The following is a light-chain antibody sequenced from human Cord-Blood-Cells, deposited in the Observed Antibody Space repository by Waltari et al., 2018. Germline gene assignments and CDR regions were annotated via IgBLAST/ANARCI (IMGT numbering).Light chain of an antibody. CDR2: DES. CDR1: QEISNY. Sequence: DIQMIQSPSSLSASVGDRVPITCQAIQEISNYLNWYQQKPGKAPKLLIYDESNLETGVPSRFSGSGSGTDFTFTISSLQPEDIATYYCQQYDNLPITFGQGTRLEIK. V-gene: IGKV1-33*01. CDR3: QQYDNLPIT. J-gene: IGKJ5*01.